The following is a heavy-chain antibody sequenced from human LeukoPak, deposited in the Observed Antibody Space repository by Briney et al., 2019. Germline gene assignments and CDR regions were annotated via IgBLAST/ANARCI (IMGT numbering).Heavy chain of an antibody. D-gene: IGHD3-3*01. CDR2: ISYDGSNK. V-gene: IGHV3-30*04. CDR3: ATPVGFYDFWSGYPFDY. J-gene: IGHJ4*02. CDR1: GFTFSSYA. Sequence: GGSLRLSCAASGFTFSSYAMHWVRQAPGKGLEWVAVISYDGSNKYYADSVKGRFTISRDNSKNTLYLQMNSLRAEDTAVYYCATPVGFYDFWSGYPFDYWGQGTLVTVSS.